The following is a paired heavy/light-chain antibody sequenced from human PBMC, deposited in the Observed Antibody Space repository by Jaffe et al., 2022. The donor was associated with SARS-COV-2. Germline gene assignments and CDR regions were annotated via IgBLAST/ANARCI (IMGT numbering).Heavy chain of an antibody. D-gene: IGHD7-27*01. Sequence: QVQLVQSGAEVKKPGASVKVSCKASGYTFTGYYIHWVRQAPGQGLEWMGWIVPSSGDTNFAQKFRGWVTMTRDTSITTTYMELTRLTSDDTAVYYCARGDVLTGTDYWGQGTLVIVSS. CDR3: ARGDVLTGTDY. J-gene: IGHJ4*02. V-gene: IGHV1-2*04. CDR2: IVPSSGDT. CDR1: GYTFTGYY.
Light chain of an antibody. V-gene: IGKV3-20*01. Sequence: EIVLTQSPGTLSLSPGERATLSCRASQSVNSRYFAWFQQKPGQAPRLLIYGVSSRAIGIPDRFSGSGSGTDFTLTISRLEPEDFAVYYCQQYGSSPLTFGQGTKVEIK. CDR3: QQYGSSPLT. CDR1: QSVNSRY. CDR2: GVS. J-gene: IGKJ1*01.